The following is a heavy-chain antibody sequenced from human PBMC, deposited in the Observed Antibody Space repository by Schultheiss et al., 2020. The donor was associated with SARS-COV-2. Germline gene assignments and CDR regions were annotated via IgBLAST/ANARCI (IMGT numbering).Heavy chain of an antibody. D-gene: IGHD1-1*01. CDR1: GYTFTGYY. J-gene: IGHJ5*02. V-gene: IGHV1-2*02. Sequence: ASVKVSCKASGYTFTGYYIHWVRQAPGQGLEWMGWINPNSGGTTYAQKFQGRVTMTRDTSISTAYMELSRLRSDDTAVYYCAREGGRTEYWFDPWGQGTLVTVSS. CDR2: INPNSGGT. CDR3: AREGGRTEYWFDP.